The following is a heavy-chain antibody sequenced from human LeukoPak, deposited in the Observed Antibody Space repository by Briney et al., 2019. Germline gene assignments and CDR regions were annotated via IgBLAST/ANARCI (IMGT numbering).Heavy chain of an antibody. Sequence: ASVKVSCEASGDTSSKYIITWIRQAPAQGLEWMGGINPVSGAVRYARHFEGRVTITADESTSTAYLEVSGLRSEDTAVYFCAGGPPRFYYYMDVWGKGTTVTVSS. D-gene: IGHD3-3*01. CDR1: GDTSSKYI. CDR3: AGGPPRFYYYMDV. V-gene: IGHV1-69*13. J-gene: IGHJ6*03. CDR2: INPVSGAV.